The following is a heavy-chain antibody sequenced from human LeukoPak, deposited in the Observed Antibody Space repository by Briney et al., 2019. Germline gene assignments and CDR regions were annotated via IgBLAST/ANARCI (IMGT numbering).Heavy chain of an antibody. D-gene: IGHD2-2*01. CDR2: IKQDGSET. CDR3: ARDAMSRTADY. CDR1: GFTFSSYW. Sequence: GGSLRLSCAASGFTFSSYWMSWVRQAPGKGLEWVGNIKQDGSETYFVDSVKGRFTISRDNAKNSLYLQMNNLRAEDTAVYYCARDAMSRTADYWDQGTLVTVSS. V-gene: IGHV3-7*01. J-gene: IGHJ4*02.